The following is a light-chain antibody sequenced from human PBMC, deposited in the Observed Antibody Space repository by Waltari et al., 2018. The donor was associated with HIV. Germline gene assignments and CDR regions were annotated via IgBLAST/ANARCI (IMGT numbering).Light chain of an antibody. J-gene: IGLJ3*02. Sequence: QSALTQPPSAYGSPGQSVTIPCTGTSSDVGGSKYVSWYQPHPGKAPKLMIYEVNKRPSGVPDRFSGSKSANTASLTVSGLQADDEADYYCNSYAGSNNWVFGGGTKLTVL. CDR3: NSYAGSNNWV. CDR2: EVN. V-gene: IGLV2-8*01. CDR1: SSDVGGSKY.